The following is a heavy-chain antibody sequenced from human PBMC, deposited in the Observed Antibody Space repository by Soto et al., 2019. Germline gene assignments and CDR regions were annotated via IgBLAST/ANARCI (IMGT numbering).Heavy chain of an antibody. CDR1: GGSFSGYY. CDR2: INHSGST. D-gene: IGHD3-22*01. V-gene: IGHV4-34*01. J-gene: IGHJ5*02. CDR3: ARGRRSSGYGRRPANWFEP. Sequence: SETLSLTCAVYGGSFSGYYWSWIRQPPGKGLEWIGEINHSGSTNYNPSLKSRVTISVDTSKNQFSLKLSSVTVADTAVYYCARGRRSSGYGRRPANWFEPWGQGTLVTVSS.